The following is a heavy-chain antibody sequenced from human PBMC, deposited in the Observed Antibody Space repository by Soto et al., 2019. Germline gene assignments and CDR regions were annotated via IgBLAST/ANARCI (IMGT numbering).Heavy chain of an antibody. Sequence: PSETLSLTCTVSGGSISSSSYYWGWIRQPPGKGLEWIGSIYYSGGTYYNPSLKSRVTISVDTSKNQFSLKLSSVTAADTAVYYCARHRAYYYDSSGHVFDYWGQGTLVTVSS. J-gene: IGHJ4*02. V-gene: IGHV4-39*01. D-gene: IGHD3-22*01. CDR2: IYYSGGT. CDR3: ARHRAYYYDSSGHVFDY. CDR1: GGSISSSSYY.